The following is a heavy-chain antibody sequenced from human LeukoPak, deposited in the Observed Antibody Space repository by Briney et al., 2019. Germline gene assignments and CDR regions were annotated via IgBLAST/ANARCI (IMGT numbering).Heavy chain of an antibody. CDR1: GGSISSSNW. J-gene: IGHJ3*02. V-gene: IGHV4-4*02. CDR2: IYHSGST. CDR3: ARETGRDYDSSGYYYSHDAFDI. Sequence: SETLSLTCAVSGGSISSSNWWSWVRQPPGKGLEWIGEIYHSGSTYYNPSLKSRVTISVDTSKNQFSLKLSSVTAADTAVYYCARETGRDYDSSGYYYSHDAFDIWGQGTMVTVSS. D-gene: IGHD3-22*01.